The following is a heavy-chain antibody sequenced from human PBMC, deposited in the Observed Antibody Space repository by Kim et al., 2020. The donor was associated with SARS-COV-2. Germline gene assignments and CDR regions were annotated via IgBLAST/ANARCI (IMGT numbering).Heavy chain of an antibody. V-gene: IGHV4-31*03. Sequence: SETLSLTCTVSGGSISSGGYYWSWIRQHPGKGLEWIGYIYYSGSTYYNPALKSRVTISVDTSKNQFALKLSSVTAADTTVYYCLHGSAANYMDGWGKGTT. D-gene: IGHD2-2*01. CDR3: LHGSAANYMDG. J-gene: IGHJ6*03. CDR2: IYYSGST. CDR1: GGSISSGGYY.